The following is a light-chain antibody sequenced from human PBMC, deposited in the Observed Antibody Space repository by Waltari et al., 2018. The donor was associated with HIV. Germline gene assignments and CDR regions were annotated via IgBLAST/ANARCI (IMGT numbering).Light chain of an antibody. CDR3: QHRGHWPS. V-gene: IGKV3D-20*02. Sequence: TQSPAILSLPAGRTATLSCRASQNIGNRLAWYKFTPGQPPLLLIFDASRRANAGPDRFSGSGSGTNFTLTLSNRRPWDSAMYYCQHRGHWPSFGGGTRVEI. CDR1: QNIGNR. J-gene: IGKJ4*01. CDR2: DAS.